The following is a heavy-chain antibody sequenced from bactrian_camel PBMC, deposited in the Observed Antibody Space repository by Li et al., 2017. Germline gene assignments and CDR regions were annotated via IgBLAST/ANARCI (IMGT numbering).Heavy chain of an antibody. D-gene: IGHD2*01. V-gene: IGHV3S53*01. CDR2: IDIDGAT. CDR3: AADSRGTSIKLLPSILFREFEFSF. CDR1: RSLRC. Sequence: HVQLVESGGGSVQAGGSLRLSCAASRSLRCMGWFRQAPGREREGVAAIDIDGATTYADSVKGRFTISHDDAKNTLYLQMNSLKPEDTAMYYCAADSRGTSIKLLPSILFREFEFSFWGRGTQVTVS. J-gene: IGHJ4*01.